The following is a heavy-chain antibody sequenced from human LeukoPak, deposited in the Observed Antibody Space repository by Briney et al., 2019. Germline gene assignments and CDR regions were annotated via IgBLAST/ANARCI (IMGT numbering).Heavy chain of an antibody. D-gene: IGHD7-27*01. V-gene: IGHV3-66*01. Sequence: GGSLRLSCAASGFTVSSNYMSWVRQAPGKGLEWVSVIYSGGSTYYADSVKGRFTISRDNSKNTLYLQMNSLRAEDTAVYYCAKDLSWPTGVDYWGQGTLVTVSS. CDR2: IYSGGST. J-gene: IGHJ4*02. CDR1: GFTVSSNY. CDR3: AKDLSWPTGVDY.